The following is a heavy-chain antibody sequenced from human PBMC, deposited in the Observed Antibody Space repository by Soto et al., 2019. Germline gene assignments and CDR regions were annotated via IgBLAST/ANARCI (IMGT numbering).Heavy chain of an antibody. CDR1: GFTFSNFG. CDR3: ARGGQYQQPYQFDF. CDR2: LTGNGGTT. D-gene: IGHD2-2*01. V-gene: IGHV3-23*01. J-gene: IGHJ4*02. Sequence: EVKLWESGGGLVLPGGSLRLSCEASGFTFSNFGMSWVRQAPGKGLERVSGLTGNGGTTYYADSVKGRFTISRDNYKNTLSLQMNSLRVDDTAVYYCARGGQYQQPYQFDFWGQGTLVTVSS.